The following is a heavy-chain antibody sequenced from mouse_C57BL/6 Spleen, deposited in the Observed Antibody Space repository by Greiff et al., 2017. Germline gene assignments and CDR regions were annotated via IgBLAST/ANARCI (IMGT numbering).Heavy chain of an antibody. D-gene: IGHD1-1*01. Sequence: QVHVKQPGAELVKPGASVKLSCKASGYTFTSYWMHWVKQRPGRGLEWIGRIDPNSGGTKYNEKFKSKATLTVDKPSSTAYMQLSSLTSEDSAVYYCYYGSSYGAYWGQGTLVTVSA. CDR2: IDPNSGGT. J-gene: IGHJ3*01. CDR1: GYTFTSYW. CDR3: YYGSSYGAY. V-gene: IGHV1-72*01.